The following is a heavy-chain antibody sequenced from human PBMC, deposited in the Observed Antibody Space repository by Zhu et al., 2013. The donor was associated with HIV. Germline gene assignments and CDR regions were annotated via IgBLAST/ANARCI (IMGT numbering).Heavy chain of an antibody. J-gene: IGHJ5*02. V-gene: IGHV1-69*01. D-gene: IGHD1-7*01. CDR3: AKCNWNYDHRWFDP. CDR2: IIPMFGTT. Sequence: QVQLVQPETEVRKPGSAVKVSCTASGGSFSIYAIGWVRQAPGQGLEWMGGIIPMFGTTNYAQRFQDRLTITADASTGTVYMELNGLRSEDTAVYYCAKCNWNYDHRWFDPWGQGTLVTVSS. CDR1: GGSFSIYA.